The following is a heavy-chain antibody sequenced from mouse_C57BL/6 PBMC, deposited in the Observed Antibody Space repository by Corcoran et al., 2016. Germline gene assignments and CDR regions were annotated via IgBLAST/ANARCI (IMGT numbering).Heavy chain of an antibody. CDR2: IDPANGNT. V-gene: IGHV14-3*01. J-gene: IGHJ4*01. CDR3: ARAYSNYVDYAMDY. D-gene: IGHD2-5*01. CDR1: GFNIKNTY. Sequence: EVQLQQSVAELVRPGASVKLSCTASGFNIKNTYMHRVKQRPEQGLEWIGRIDPANGNTKYAPKFQGKATITADTSSNTAYLQLSSLTSEDTAIYYCARAYSNYVDYAMDYWGQGTSVTVSS.